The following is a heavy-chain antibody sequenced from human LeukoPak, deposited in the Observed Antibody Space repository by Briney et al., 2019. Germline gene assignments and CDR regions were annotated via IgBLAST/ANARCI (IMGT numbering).Heavy chain of an antibody. V-gene: IGHV4-59*01. Sequence: SETLSLTCTVSGGSISSYYGSWIRQPPGKGLEWIGYIYYSGSTNYNPSLKSRVTISVDTSKNQFSLKLSSVTAADTAVYYCARGKDSGSYYRFGKYYFDYWGQGTLVTVSS. J-gene: IGHJ4*02. CDR1: GGSISSYY. CDR3: ARGKDSGSYYRFGKYYFDY. CDR2: IYYSGST. D-gene: IGHD1-26*01.